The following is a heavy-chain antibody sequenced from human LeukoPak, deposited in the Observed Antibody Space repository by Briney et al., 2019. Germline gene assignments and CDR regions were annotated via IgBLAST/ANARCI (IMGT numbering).Heavy chain of an antibody. CDR2: IIPILGTA. V-gene: IGHV1-69*13. J-gene: IGHJ4*02. D-gene: IGHD6-13*01. Sequence: SVKVSCKASGGTFSSYAISWVRQAPGQGLEWMGGIIPILGTANYAQKFQGRVTITADESTSTAYMELSSLRSEDTAVYYCASGGSGYSSSWYCIDYWGQGTLVTVSS. CDR3: ASGGSGYSSSWYCIDY. CDR1: GGTFSSYA.